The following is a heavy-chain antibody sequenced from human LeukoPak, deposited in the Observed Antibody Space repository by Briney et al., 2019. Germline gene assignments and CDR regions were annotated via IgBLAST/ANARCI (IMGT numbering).Heavy chain of an antibody. Sequence: GGSLRLSCAASGFTFSRYWMSWVRQAPGKGLEWVANIKQDGSEKDYVDSVKGRFTISRDNSKNTLYLQMNSLRAEDTAVYYCAKRACFDYWGQGTLVTVSS. CDR2: IKQDGSEK. J-gene: IGHJ4*02. CDR3: AKRACFDY. V-gene: IGHV3-7*03. CDR1: GFTFSRYW.